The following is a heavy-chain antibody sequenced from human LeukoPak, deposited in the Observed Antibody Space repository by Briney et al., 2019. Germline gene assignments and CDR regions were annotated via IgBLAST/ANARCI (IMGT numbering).Heavy chain of an antibody. CDR1: GFTFSNYA. Sequence: GGSLRLSCAASGFTFSNYAMTWVRQAPGKGLEWVSGISLSVVTTFSPDSVKGRLTITKVNPKNPLYRQMNGVRAEDTAVYYCAKGPTLYAGAWFDPWGQGTLVTVSS. J-gene: IGHJ5*02. D-gene: IGHD2/OR15-2a*01. CDR2: ISLSVVTT. CDR3: AKGPTLYAGAWFDP. V-gene: IGHV3-23*01.